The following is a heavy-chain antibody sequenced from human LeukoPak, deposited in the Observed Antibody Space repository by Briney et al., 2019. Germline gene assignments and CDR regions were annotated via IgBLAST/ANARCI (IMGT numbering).Heavy chain of an antibody. CDR1: GYTFTGYY. J-gene: IGHJ4*02. D-gene: IGHD1-26*01. CDR2: INPNSGGT. CDR3: AREGIDSGSYNY. Sequence: ASVRVSCKASGYTFTGYYMHWVRQAPGQGLEWMGWINPNSGGTNYAQKFQGRVTMTRDTSISTAYMELSRLRSDDTAVYYCAREGIDSGSYNYWGQGTLVTVSS. V-gene: IGHV1-2*02.